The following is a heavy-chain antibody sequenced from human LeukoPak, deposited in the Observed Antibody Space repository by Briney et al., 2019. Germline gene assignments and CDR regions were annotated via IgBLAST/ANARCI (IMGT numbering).Heavy chain of an antibody. CDR3: AKGGGGRLTYYYYMDV. V-gene: IGHV3-9*03. D-gene: IGHD3-16*01. Sequence: PGGSLRLSCAASGFTFDDYAMHWVRQAPGKGLEWVSGITWNSDNIEYADSVKGRFTISRDNAKNSLYLQMNSLRAEDMALYYCAKGGGGRLTYYYYMDVWGKGTTVTVSS. CDR2: ITWNSDNI. CDR1: GFTFDDYA. J-gene: IGHJ6*03.